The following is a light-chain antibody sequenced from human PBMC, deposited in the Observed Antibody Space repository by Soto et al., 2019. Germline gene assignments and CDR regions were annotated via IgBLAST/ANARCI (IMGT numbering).Light chain of an antibody. V-gene: IGKV1-33*01. J-gene: IGKJ1*01. CDR2: DAS. Sequence: DIQMTQSPSSLSASVGDRVTITCQASQDISHYLNWYQHKPGKAPKLLIYDASNLETGVPSRFSGSGSGTDFTFTISSLQPEDIATYYCQQYNSYSRTFGQGTKVEIK. CDR3: QQYNSYSRT. CDR1: QDISHY.